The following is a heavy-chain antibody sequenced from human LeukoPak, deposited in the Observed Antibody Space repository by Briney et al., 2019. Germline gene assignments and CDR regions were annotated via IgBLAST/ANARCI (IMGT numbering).Heavy chain of an antibody. J-gene: IGHJ4*02. D-gene: IGHD6-19*01. CDR3: ARKGIGVAGPFDY. V-gene: IGHV3-9*01. Sequence: GGSLRLSCAASGFTFDDYAMHWVRQAPGKGLEWVSGISWNSGRIGYADSVKGRFTISRDNAKNSLYLQMNSLRADDTAVYYCARKGIGVAGPFDYWGQGTLVTVSS. CDR2: ISWNSGRI. CDR1: GFTFDDYA.